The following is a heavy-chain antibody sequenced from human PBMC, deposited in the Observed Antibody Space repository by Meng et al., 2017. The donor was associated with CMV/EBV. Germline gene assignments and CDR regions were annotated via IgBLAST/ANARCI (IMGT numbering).Heavy chain of an antibody. V-gene: IGHV4-39*07. CDR1: GESINNSRSY. Sequence: GSLRLSCSVSGESINNSRSYWGWIRQSPGTGLEWIASIFHTGNTFYNPSLKSRVSVSVEVSKNQFSLKLSSVTAADAAVYYCAREIVVVPVAIDYFDYWGQGTLVTVSS. J-gene: IGHJ4*02. D-gene: IGHD2-2*02. CDR3: AREIVVVPVAIDYFDY. CDR2: IFHTGNT.